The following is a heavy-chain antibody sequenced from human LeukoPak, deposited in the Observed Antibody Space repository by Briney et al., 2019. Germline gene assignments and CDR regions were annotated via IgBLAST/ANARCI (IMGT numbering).Heavy chain of an antibody. V-gene: IGHV4-61*01. CDR3: ARGPPVLRFLEWLSPPFYYGMDV. CDR1: GGSVSSGSYY. J-gene: IGHJ6*02. D-gene: IGHD3-3*01. Sequence: SETLSLTCTVSGGSVSSGSYYWSWIRQPPGKGLEWIGYIYYSGSTNYNPSLKSRVTISVDTSKNQFSLKLSSVTAADTAVYYCARGPPVLRFLEWLSPPFYYGMDVWGQGTTVTVSS. CDR2: IYYSGST.